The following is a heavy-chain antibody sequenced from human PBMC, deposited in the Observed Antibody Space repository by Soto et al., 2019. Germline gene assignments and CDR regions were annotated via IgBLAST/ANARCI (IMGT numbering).Heavy chain of an antibody. CDR3: ARVGGVAARTFDY. Sequence: QVQLQESGPGVVKPSETLSLTCTVSGGSISPFYWSWVRQPPGKGLEWIGYLYYSGNTNYNPSHTSRVTISVDASKNQVSLRLTSVTAADTAVYYCARVGGVAARTFDYWGQGTVFTVSS. CDR2: LYYSGNT. V-gene: IGHV4-59*01. J-gene: IGHJ4*02. D-gene: IGHD2-15*01. CDR1: GGSISPFY.